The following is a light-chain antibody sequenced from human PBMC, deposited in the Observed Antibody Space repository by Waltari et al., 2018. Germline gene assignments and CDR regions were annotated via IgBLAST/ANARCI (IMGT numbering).Light chain of an antibody. Sequence: EVVMTQSPATLSVSQGERATPPCRASQSISINMVWYQQRPGQAPRLLIYEASMRATDIPARFSGSGSGTEFTLTISSVQSEDAAVYYCQQFNDWPRTFGQGTKVEIK. CDR3: QQFNDWPRT. CDR1: QSISIN. V-gene: IGKV3-15*01. J-gene: IGKJ1*01. CDR2: EAS.